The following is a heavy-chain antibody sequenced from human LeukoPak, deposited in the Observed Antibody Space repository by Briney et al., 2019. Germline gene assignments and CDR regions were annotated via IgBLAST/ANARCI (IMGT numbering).Heavy chain of an antibody. CDR1: GYTFTSYG. J-gene: IGHJ4*02. V-gene: IGHV1-18*01. CDR2: ISAYNGNT. Sequence: ASVKVSCEASGYTFTSYGISWVRQAPGQGLEWMGWISAYNGNTNYAQKPQRRVTMTTDTSTSTAYMELRSLRSDDTAVYYCARDYIAAPGDYFDYWGQGTLVTVSS. CDR3: ARDYIAAPGDYFDY. D-gene: IGHD6-13*01.